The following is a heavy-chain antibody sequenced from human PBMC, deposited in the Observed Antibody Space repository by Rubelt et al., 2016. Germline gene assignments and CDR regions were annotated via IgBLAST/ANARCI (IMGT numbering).Heavy chain of an antibody. J-gene: IGHJ4*02. CDR3: VRIVDTSNYYGLADY. V-gene: IGHV3-23*01. CDR1: GFTFSSYA. D-gene: IGHD3-22*01. Sequence: EVQLLESGGGLVQPGGSLRLSCAASGFTFSSYAMTWVRQAPGKGLEWVSVISGGGDSTYYADSVKGRFTISRDSSKNTIYLQMNGLRAEDTAVYYCVRIVDTSNYYGLADYWGQGTLVTVSS. CDR2: ISGGGDST.